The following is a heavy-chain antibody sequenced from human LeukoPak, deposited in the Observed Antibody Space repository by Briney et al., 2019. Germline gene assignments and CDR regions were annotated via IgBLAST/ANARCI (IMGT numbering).Heavy chain of an antibody. J-gene: IGHJ4*02. V-gene: IGHV5-51*01. D-gene: IGHD5-18*01. CDR2: IYPGDSDT. CDR3: ARLPRGYSYGYDY. Sequence: GQSLSISCTGSGYTFTSYWIGWGRQMPGKGLEWMGIIYPGDSDTTYSPSFQGQVTISADKSISTAYLQWSSLKASDTAMYYCARLPRGYSYGYDYWGQGTLVTVSS. CDR1: GYTFTSYW.